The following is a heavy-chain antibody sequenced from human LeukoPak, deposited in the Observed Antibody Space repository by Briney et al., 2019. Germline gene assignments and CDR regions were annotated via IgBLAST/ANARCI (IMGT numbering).Heavy chain of an antibody. CDR2: IYYSGST. J-gene: IGHJ4*02. CDR1: GGSISSSSYY. D-gene: IGHD3-16*01. V-gene: IGHV4-39*01. CDR3: ARSEINDYNRY. Sequence: SETLSLTCTVSGGSISSSSYYWGWIRQPPGKGLKWIGSIYYSGSTYYNPSLKSRITISLDTSKSQFSLNMRPVTAADTARYYCARSEINDYNRYWGQGILVIVSS.